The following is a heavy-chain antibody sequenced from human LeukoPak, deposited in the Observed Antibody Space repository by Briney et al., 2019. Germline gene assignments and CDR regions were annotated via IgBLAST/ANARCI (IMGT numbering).Heavy chain of an antibody. V-gene: IGHV4-34*01. CDR3: ARGELRYFDWLP. CDR2: IKHSGGT. CDR1: GGSFSGYS. J-gene: IGHJ4*02. Sequence: SQTLSLTCTIYGGSFSGYSWTWIRQPPGEGLEWIGEIKHSGGTNYNPSLKSRVTISVDTSKNQFSLKLSSVTAADTAVYYCARGELRYFDWLPWGQGTLVTVSS. D-gene: IGHD3-9*01.